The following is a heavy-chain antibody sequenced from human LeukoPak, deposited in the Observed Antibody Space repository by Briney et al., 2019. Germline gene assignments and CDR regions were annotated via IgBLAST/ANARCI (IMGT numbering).Heavy chain of an antibody. CDR1: GFTFSSYA. J-gene: IGHJ4*02. D-gene: IGHD6-13*01. Sequence: PGGSLRLSCAASGFTFSSYAMHWVRQAPGKGLEWVAVISYDGSNKYYADSVKGRFTISRDNSKNTLYLQMNSLRPEDTAVYYCARESYSSSSVDCWGQGTLVTVSS. CDR2: ISYDGSNK. CDR3: ARESYSSSSVDC. V-gene: IGHV3-30-3*01.